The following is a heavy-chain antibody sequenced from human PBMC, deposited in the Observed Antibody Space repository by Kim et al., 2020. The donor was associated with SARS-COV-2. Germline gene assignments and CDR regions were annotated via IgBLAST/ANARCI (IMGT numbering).Heavy chain of an antibody. Sequence: NSSLKSRVTMFVDTSKNQFSLKVTSVTAADTAVYYCASAGSSGYYYAFDIWGQGTMVTVSS. V-gene: IGHV4-39*01. CDR3: ASAGSSGYYYAFDI. D-gene: IGHD3-22*01. J-gene: IGHJ3*02.